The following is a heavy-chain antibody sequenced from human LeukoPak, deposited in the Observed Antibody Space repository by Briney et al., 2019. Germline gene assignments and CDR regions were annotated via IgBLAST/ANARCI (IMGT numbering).Heavy chain of an antibody. Sequence: VEVSCKASGYTFTGYYMHWVRQAPGQGLEWMGWINPNSGGTNYAQKFQGRVTMTRDTSISTAYMELSRLRSDDTAVYYCARVRYCSSTSCYYYYYGMDVWGQGTTVTVSS. J-gene: IGHJ6*02. V-gene: IGHV1-2*02. D-gene: IGHD2-2*01. CDR2: INPNSGGT. CDR1: GYTFTGYY. CDR3: ARVRYCSSTSCYYYYYGMDV.